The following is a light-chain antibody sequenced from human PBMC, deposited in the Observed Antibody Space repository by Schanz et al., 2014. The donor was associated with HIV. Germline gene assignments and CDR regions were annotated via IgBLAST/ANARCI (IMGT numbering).Light chain of an antibody. J-gene: IGLJ3*02. CDR2: DVT. V-gene: IGLV2-14*03. Sequence: QSALTQPASVSGSPGQSITISCTGTANDVGGYDYVSWYQQHPGRAPKLLIYDVTNRPSGVSNHFSGSKSGNTASLTISGLQAEDEADYYCSSYTISGTLVFGGGTMLTVL. CDR1: ANDVGGYDY. CDR3: SSYTISGTLV.